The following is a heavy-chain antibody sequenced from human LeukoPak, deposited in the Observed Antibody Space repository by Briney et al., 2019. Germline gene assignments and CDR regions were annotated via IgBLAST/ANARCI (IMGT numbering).Heavy chain of an antibody. J-gene: IGHJ4*02. CDR2: INAGNGNT. CDR1: GYTFSSYA. V-gene: IGHV1-3*01. Sequence: ASVKVSCKASGYTFSSYAMHWVRQAPGQRLEWMGWINAGNGNTKYSQKYQRRVTITRDTSASTAYMELSSLRSEDTAVYYCARPYYYGSGSPPRYWGQGTLVTVSS. D-gene: IGHD3-10*01. CDR3: ARPYYYGSGSPPRY.